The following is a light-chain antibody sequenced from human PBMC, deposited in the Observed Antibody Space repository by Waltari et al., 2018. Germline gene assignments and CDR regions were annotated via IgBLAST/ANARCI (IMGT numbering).Light chain of an antibody. V-gene: IGKV3-20*01. J-gene: IGKJ4*01. Sequence: CRARHSVTSISLTWYQQKFGQAPRLLIYGTSSRATGIPDRFSGSGSGTDFTLTISRLEPEDFAVYYCQQYDGEVVTFGGGTKVEI. CDR3: QQYDGEVVT. CDR1: HSVTSIS. CDR2: GTS.